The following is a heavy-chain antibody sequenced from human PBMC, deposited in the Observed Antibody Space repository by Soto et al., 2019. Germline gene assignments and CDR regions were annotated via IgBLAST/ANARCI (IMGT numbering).Heavy chain of an antibody. CDR3: ARALAPRRLDV. Sequence: VSAKLCSKASGVTFDSRSMCSVRQAPGQGLEWMGVIDPTGGSTSYPQNFQGRVTMTRDSSTSTVFMELSGLRSEDSAMYYCARALAPRRLDVWGQGTTVTVSS. CDR2: IDPTGGST. V-gene: IGHV1-46*02. D-gene: IGHD6-6*01. J-gene: IGHJ6*02. CDR1: GVTFDSRS.